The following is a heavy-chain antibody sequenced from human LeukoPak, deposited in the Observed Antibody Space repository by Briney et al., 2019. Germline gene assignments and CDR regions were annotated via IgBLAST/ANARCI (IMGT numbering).Heavy chain of an antibody. D-gene: IGHD2-2*01. J-gene: IGHJ3*02. CDR3: ATANRDIVVVPAADAFDI. CDR1: GYTLTELS. CDR2: FDPEDGET. Sequence: ASVKVSCKVSGYTLTELSMHWVRQAPGKGLEWMGGFDPEDGETIYAQKFQGRVTMTEDTSTDTAYMELSSLRSEDTAVYYCATANRDIVVVPAADAFDIWGQGTMVTVSS. V-gene: IGHV1-24*01.